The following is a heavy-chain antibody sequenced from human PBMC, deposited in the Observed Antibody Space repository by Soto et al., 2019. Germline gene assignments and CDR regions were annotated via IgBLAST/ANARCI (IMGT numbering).Heavy chain of an antibody. J-gene: IGHJ4*02. V-gene: IGHV3-11*01. CDR2: ISSSGSTI. CDR1: GFTFSDYY. D-gene: IGHD3-10*01. Sequence: GGSLRLSCAASGFTFSDYYMSWIRQAPGKGLEWVSYISSSGSTIYYADSVKGRFTISRDNAKNSLYLQMNSLRAEDTAVYYCARDSSEGDITMVRGVIQEETNWGQGTLVTVSS. CDR3: ARDSSEGDITMVRGVIQEETN.